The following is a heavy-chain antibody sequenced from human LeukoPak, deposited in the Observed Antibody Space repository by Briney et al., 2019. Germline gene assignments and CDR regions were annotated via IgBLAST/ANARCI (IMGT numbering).Heavy chain of an antibody. Sequence: SETLSLTCTVSGGSISSYYWSWIRQPPGKGLEWIGYIYYSGSTNYNPFLKSRVTISVDTSKNQCSLKLSSVTAADTAVYYCARASISSWYGGGYFDYWGQGTLVTVSS. CDR2: IYYSGST. D-gene: IGHD6-13*01. J-gene: IGHJ4*02. CDR1: GGSISSYY. V-gene: IGHV4-59*01. CDR3: ARASISSWYGGGYFDY.